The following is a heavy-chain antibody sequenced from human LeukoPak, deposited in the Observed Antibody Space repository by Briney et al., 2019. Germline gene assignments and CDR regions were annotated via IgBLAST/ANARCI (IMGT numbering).Heavy chain of an antibody. CDR1: GLTVSSNY. J-gene: IGHJ4*02. Sequence: GGSLRLSCAASGLTVSSNYMSWVRQAPGKGLEWVSLIPSGGSTYYADSVRGRFTISRDNSKNTLYLQMNSLRAEDTAVYYCARDWGNWNYDYWGQGTLVTVSS. CDR2: IPSGGST. CDR3: ARDWGNWNYDY. D-gene: IGHD1-7*01. V-gene: IGHV3-66*01.